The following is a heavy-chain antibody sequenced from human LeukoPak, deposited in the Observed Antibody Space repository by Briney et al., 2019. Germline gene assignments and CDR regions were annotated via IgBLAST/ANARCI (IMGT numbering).Heavy chain of an antibody. J-gene: IGHJ4*02. Sequence: GESLKISCKGSGYSFTTYWIGWVRQMPGKGLEWLGIIYPGDSDTRYSPSFQGQVTISADKSISTAYLQWSSLKASDTAMYYCARARYCSGGSCYAEYWGQGTLVTVSS. CDR1: GYSFTTYW. V-gene: IGHV5-51*01. CDR2: IYPGDSDT. D-gene: IGHD2-15*01. CDR3: ARARYCSGGSCYAEY.